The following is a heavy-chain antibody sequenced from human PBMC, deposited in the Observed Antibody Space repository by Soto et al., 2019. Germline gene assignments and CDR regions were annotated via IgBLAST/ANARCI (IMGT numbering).Heavy chain of an antibody. Sequence: PGGSLRLSCAASGFTFSDYYMSWIRQAPGKGLEWVTYISSSGSTIYYADSVKGRFTISRDNAKNSLYLQMNSLRAEDTAVYYCATREYSGYDLEGPFDYWGQGTLVTVSS. V-gene: IGHV3-11*01. CDR2: ISSSGSTI. CDR1: GFTFSDYY. CDR3: ATREYSGYDLEGPFDY. J-gene: IGHJ4*02. D-gene: IGHD5-12*01.